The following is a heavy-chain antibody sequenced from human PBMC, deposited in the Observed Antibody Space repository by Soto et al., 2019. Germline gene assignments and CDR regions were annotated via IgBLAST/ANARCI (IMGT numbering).Heavy chain of an antibody. CDR2: IYHSGNT. CDR1: GGSISSSVYS. J-gene: IGHJ4*02. V-gene: IGHV4-30-2*01. CDR3: ARVHGDYGRYFDY. Sequence: TLSLTCAVSGGSISSSVYSWSWIRQPLGKGLEWVGYIYHSGNTYYNPSLKSRVNISVDRSKNQFSLKLSSVTAADTAVYFCARVHGDYGRYFDYWGQGTLVTVSS. D-gene: IGHD4-17*01.